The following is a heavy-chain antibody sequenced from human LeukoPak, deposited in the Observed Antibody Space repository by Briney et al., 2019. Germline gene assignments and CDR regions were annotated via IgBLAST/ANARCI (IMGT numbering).Heavy chain of an antibody. D-gene: IGHD3-22*01. CDR1: GGSITTYY. J-gene: IGHJ4*02. Sequence: PSETLSLTCTVSGGSITTYYWSWIRQPAGKGLEWIGRIYTRGSTNYNPSFKSRVTMSVDTSKNQFSLKLSSVTAADTAVYYCAGEGHYYDSTGYYYGGEDYWGQGTLVTVSS. CDR2: IYTRGST. CDR3: AGEGHYYDSTGYYYGGEDY. V-gene: IGHV4-4*07.